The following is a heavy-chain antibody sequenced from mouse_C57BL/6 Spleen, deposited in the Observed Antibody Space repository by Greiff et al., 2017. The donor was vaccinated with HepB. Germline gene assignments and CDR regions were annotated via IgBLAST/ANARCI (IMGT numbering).Heavy chain of an antibody. Sequence: EVQLVESGGGLVQPGGSMKLSCAASGFTFSDAWMDWVRQSPEKGLEWVAEIRNKANNHATYYAESVKGRFTISRDDSKSSVYLQMNSLRAEDTGIYYCTRPSYYYGSSFFAYWGQGTLVTVSA. D-gene: IGHD1-1*01. CDR3: TRPSYYYGSSFFAY. CDR1: GFTFSDAW. J-gene: IGHJ3*01. CDR2: IRNKANNHAT. V-gene: IGHV6-6*01.